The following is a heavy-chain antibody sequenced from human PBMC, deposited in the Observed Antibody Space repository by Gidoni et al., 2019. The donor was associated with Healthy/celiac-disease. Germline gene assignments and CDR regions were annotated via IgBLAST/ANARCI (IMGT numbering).Heavy chain of an antibody. J-gene: IGHJ4*02. Sequence: QVQLQQSGPGLVKPSQPLSLTCAISGDNVSSNSAGWNWIRQSPSRGLEWLGRTYYRSKWYNDYAVSVKSRITINPDTSKNQFSLQLNSVSPEDTAVYYCARDQSGSYPGGYYFGSWGQGTLVIVSS. CDR2: TYYRSKWYN. V-gene: IGHV6-1*01. CDR1: GDNVSSNSAG. D-gene: IGHD1-26*01. CDR3: ARDQSGSYPGGYYFGS.